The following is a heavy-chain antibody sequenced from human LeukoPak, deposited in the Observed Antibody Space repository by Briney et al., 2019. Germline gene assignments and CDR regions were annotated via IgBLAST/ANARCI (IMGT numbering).Heavy chain of an antibody. CDR2: ISVSGDNT. V-gene: IGHV3-23*01. CDR3: AKENPNYPFLDY. CDR1: GFTFSSYV. J-gene: IGHJ4*02. Sequence: GGSLRVSCAASGFTFSSYVMSWVGQAPGKGLEWVSAISVSGDNTYYADSVKGRFTISRDDSKNTLYLQMNSLRAEDTAVYYCAKENPNYPFLDYWGQGTLVTVSS. D-gene: IGHD4/OR15-4a*01.